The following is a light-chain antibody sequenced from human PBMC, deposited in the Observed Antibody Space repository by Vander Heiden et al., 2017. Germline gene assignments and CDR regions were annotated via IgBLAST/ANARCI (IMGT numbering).Light chain of an antibody. V-gene: IGKV1-39*01. CDR1: QSISSY. J-gene: IGKJ3*01. CDR3: QQSYSTP. Sequence: DIQLTHSPSSLSASVGDRVTITCRASQSISSYLNWYQQKPGKAPKLLIYAASSLQSGVPSRFSGSGSRTDFTLTISRLQPEDFATYYSQQSYSTPFGRGTKVDIK. CDR2: AAS.